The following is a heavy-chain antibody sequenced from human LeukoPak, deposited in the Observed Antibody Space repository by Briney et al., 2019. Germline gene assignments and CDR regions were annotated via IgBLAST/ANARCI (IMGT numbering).Heavy chain of an antibody. CDR1: RFTFSIYG. Sequence: GGSLRLSCAASRFTFSIYGMHWVRQAPGKGLEWVSLIFYDGSKKYYADSVKGRFTISRDDSKNTLYLQMNTLRVEDTAVYYCARDRDNNYYDYWGQGTLVTVSS. V-gene: IGHV3-30*12. D-gene: IGHD5-24*01. CDR3: ARDRDNNYYDY. J-gene: IGHJ4*02. CDR2: IFYDGSKK.